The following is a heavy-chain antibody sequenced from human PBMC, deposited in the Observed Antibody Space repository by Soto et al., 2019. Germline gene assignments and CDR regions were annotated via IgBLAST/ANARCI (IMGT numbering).Heavy chain of an antibody. CDR2: IFHSGST. CDR3: ASAPGFNLFDS. J-gene: IGHJ4*02. Sequence: QLQLQESGPRLVKPAETLSLTCIVSGGSFSSSTYYGGWIRHPPGKGLEWIGSIFHSGSTYYNPSLKSRVTLSVDTSKNRFYLRLSSVTAADTAVYYCASAPGFNLFDSWGQGTLVTVSS. D-gene: IGHD5-12*01. CDR1: GGSFSSSTYY. V-gene: IGHV4-39*01.